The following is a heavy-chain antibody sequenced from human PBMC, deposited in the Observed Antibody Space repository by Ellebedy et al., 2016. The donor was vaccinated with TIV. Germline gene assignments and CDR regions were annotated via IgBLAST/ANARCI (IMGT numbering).Heavy chain of an antibody. D-gene: IGHD4-17*01. J-gene: IGHJ5*02. Sequence: PGGSLRLSCAASGFSVGTYFMNWVRQAPGKGLEWVSIIYTDGITNYTDSVRGRFPISRDNSKNTVFLQMNSLRAEDTAVYYCARDPGGGGDFGDNWFDPWGQGTLVTVSS. CDR3: ARDPGGGGDFGDNWFDP. CDR1: GFSVGTYF. CDR2: IYTDGIT. V-gene: IGHV3-66*01.